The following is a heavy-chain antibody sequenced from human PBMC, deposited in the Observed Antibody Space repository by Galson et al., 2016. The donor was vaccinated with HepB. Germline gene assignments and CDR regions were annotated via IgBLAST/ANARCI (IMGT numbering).Heavy chain of an antibody. CDR3: VGGKLASGWPY. CDR1: GDSISRDTW. J-gene: IGHJ4*02. D-gene: IGHD4-23*01. CDR2: IYHTGST. Sequence: ETLSLTCAVSGDSISRDTWWRWVRQPPGKGLEWIGEIYHTGSTNYNPSLTNRVTISLDKSRNQFSLRLTPVTAADTAVYYCVGGKLASGWPYWGQGNLVRVSS. V-gene: IGHV4-4*02.